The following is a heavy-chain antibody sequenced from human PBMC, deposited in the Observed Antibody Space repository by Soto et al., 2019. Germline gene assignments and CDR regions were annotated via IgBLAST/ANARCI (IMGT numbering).Heavy chain of an antibody. J-gene: IGHJ4*02. D-gene: IGHD6-19*01. Sequence: ASVKVSCKASGYTFTSYAMHWVRQAPGQRLEWMGWINAGNGNTKYSQKFQGRVTITRDTSASTAYMELSSLRSEDTAVYYCARASIAVAGTGSYYRYWGQGTLVTVS. CDR1: GYTFTSYA. CDR2: INAGNGNT. CDR3: ARASIAVAGTGSYYRY. V-gene: IGHV1-3*01.